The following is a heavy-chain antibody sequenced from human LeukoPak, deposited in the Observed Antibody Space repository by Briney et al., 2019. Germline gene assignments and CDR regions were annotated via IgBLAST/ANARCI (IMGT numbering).Heavy chain of an antibody. V-gene: IGHV3-21*01. D-gene: IGHD3-10*02. CDR2: ISSSSDYI. CDR3: AELGITMIGGV. CDR1: GFTFSSYA. Sequence: GGSLRLSCAASGFTFSSYAMSWVRQAPGKGLEWVSSISSSSDYIYHADSVKGRFTISRDNPKKSLYLQMNSLRAEDTAVYYCAELGITMIGGVWGKGTTVTISS. J-gene: IGHJ6*04.